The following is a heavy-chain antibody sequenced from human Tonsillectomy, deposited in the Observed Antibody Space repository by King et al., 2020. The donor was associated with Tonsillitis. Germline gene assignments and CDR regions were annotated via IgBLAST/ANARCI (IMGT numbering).Heavy chain of an antibody. D-gene: IGHD5-18*01. CDR1: GFTFSNYA. V-gene: IGHV3-64D*06. Sequence: QLVQSGGGLVQPGGSLRLSCSASGFTFSNYAIHWVRQAPGKGLEYVSAISLNGYDTYYADSVKGRFTISRDNSKNTVYLQLSSLRTGDTAVYYCVKEGGTGYSYGYYYHYYMDVWGKGTTVTVSS. CDR3: VKEGGTGYSYGYYYHYYMDV. CDR2: ISLNGYDT. J-gene: IGHJ6*03.